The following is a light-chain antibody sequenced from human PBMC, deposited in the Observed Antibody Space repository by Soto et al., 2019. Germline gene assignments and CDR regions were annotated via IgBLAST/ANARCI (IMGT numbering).Light chain of an antibody. CDR2: TTS. CDR1: QTVSKF. J-gene: IGKJ1*01. CDR3: QQTYTRPRT. Sequence: DIQMTQSPSSLSASVGDRVTIACRASQTVSKFVNWYQQKPGKVPTLLIFTTSTLHSGVPSRFSGSGSGTEFTLTINGLQPEDFATYYCQQTYTRPRTFAQGTKVE. V-gene: IGKV1-39*01.